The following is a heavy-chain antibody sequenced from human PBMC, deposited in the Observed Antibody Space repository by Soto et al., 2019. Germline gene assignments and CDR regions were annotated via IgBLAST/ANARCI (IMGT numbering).Heavy chain of an antibody. D-gene: IGHD7-27*01. Sequence: GGSLRLSCAASGFTFSSSAMSWVRQAPGKGLEWVSAISGSGGSTYYADSVKGRFTISRDNSQNTLFLQMNSLRDEDTAVYYCATDLNWETAFDLWGQGTLVTVS. V-gene: IGHV3-23*01. CDR1: GFTFSSSA. J-gene: IGHJ3*01. CDR2: ISGSGGST. CDR3: ATDLNWETAFDL.